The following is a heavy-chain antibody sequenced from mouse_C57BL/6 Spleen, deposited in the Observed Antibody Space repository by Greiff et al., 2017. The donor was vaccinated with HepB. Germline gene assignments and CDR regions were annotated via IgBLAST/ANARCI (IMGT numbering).Heavy chain of an antibody. CDR3: ARVDYSNPYAMDY. D-gene: IGHD2-5*01. J-gene: IGHJ4*01. Sequence: QVQLQQSGAELARPGASVKLSCKASGYTFTSYGISWVKQRTGQGLEWIGEIYPRSGNTYYNEKFKGKATLTADKSSSTAYMELRSLTSEDSAVYFCARVDYSNPYAMDYWGQGTSVTVSS. CDR1: GYTFTSYG. CDR2: IYPRSGNT. V-gene: IGHV1-81*01.